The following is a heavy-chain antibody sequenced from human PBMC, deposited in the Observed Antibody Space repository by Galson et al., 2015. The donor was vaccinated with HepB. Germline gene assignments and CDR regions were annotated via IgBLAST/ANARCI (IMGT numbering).Heavy chain of an antibody. CDR1: GFPFSSYG. CDR3: AKVIISSSLAEVATPSSLFDY. V-gene: IGHV3-30*18. J-gene: IGHJ4*02. D-gene: IGHD6-13*01. CDR2: ISDGGNNK. Sequence: SLRLSCAASGFPFSSYGMHWVRQAPGKGLEWVAVISDGGNNKYYAESVEGRFTISRDNSKSTLYLQMNSLRAEDTAVYYCAKVIISSSLAEVATPSSLFDYWGQGTLVTVSS.